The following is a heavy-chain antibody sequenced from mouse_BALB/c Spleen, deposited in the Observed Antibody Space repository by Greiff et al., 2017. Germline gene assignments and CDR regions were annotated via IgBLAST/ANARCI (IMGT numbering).Heavy chain of an antibody. CDR1: GYTFTSYW. J-gene: IGHJ2*01. Sequence: VKLMESGAELARPGASVKLSCKASGYTFTSYWMQWVKQRPGQGLEWIGAIYPGDGDTRYTQKFKGKATLTADKSSSTAYMQLSSLASEDSAVYYCARQVYRYACDYWGQGTTLTVSS. D-gene: IGHD2-14*01. CDR2: IYPGDGDT. V-gene: IGHV1-87*01. CDR3: ARQVYRYACDY.